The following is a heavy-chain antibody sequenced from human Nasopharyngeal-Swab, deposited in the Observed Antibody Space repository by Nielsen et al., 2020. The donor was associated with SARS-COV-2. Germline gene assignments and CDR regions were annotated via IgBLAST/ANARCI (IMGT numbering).Heavy chain of an antibody. J-gene: IGHJ6*02. CDR3: ARERGYGSGSYYYYYGMDV. V-gene: IGHV1-2*06. Sequence: WVRQAPGQGLEWLGRINPNSGGTNYAQKFQGRVTMTRDTSISTAYMELSRLRSDDTAVYYCARERGYGSGSYYYYYGMDVWGQGTTVTVSS. D-gene: IGHD3-10*01. CDR2: INPNSGGT.